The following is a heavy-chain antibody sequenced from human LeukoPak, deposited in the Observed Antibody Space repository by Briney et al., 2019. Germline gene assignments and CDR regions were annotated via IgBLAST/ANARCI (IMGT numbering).Heavy chain of an antibody. CDR2: ISSSSSHI. Sequence: GGSLRLSCAASGLTFSSCSMNWVRQAPGKGLEWVSAISSSSSHIYYADSVKGRFTISRDNAKNSLYLQMNNLRAEDTAVYYCARDGITRFDYWGQGTLVTVSS. V-gene: IGHV3-21*06. CDR1: GLTFSSCS. D-gene: IGHD3-16*01. J-gene: IGHJ4*02. CDR3: ARDGITRFDY.